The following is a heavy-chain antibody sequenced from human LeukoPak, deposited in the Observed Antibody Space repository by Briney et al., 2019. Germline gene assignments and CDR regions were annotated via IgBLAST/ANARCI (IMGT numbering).Heavy chain of an antibody. CDR2: INHSGST. Sequence: SETLSLTCAVYGGSFSGYYWSWIRQPPGKGLEWIGEINHSGSTNYNPSLKSRVTISVDTSKNQFSLKLSSVTAADTAVYYCARGTMVRGKYYYYYYMDVWGKGTTVTVSS. CDR3: ARGTMVRGKYYYYYYMDV. CDR1: GGSFSGYY. V-gene: IGHV4-34*01. J-gene: IGHJ6*03. D-gene: IGHD3-10*01.